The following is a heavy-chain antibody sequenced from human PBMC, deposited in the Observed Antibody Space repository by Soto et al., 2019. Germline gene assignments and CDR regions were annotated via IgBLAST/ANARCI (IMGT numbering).Heavy chain of an antibody. Sequence: EVQLLESGGNLVQPGGSRRLSCVASGFTFSNYVMSWVRQAPGKGLEWVSGISDSGGTTYSADFVKGGFTLSRDNSKNTLYMQTNSLRAEDTAVCYCEKGWQVTGGQFDHWGQGTLVSVS. CDR1: GFTFSNYV. CDR2: ISDSGGTT. V-gene: IGHV3-23*01. CDR3: EKGWQVTGGQFDH. D-gene: IGHD2-8*02. J-gene: IGHJ4*02.